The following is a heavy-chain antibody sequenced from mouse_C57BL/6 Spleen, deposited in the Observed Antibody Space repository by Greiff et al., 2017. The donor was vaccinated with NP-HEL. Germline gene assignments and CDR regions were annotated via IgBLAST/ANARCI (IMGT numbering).Heavy chain of an antibody. CDR2: INPSSGYT. V-gene: IGHV1-4*01. Sequence: QDGAELARPGASVKMSCKASGYTFTSYTMHWVKQRPGQGLEWIGYINPSSGYTKYNQKFKDKATLTADKSSSTAYMQLSSLTSEDSAVYYCASLLPDYWGQGTTLTVSS. CDR3: ASLLPDY. CDR1: GYTFTSYT. J-gene: IGHJ2*01. D-gene: IGHD2-1*01.